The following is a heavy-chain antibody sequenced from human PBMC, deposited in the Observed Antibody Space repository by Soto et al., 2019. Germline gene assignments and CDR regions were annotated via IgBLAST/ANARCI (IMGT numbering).Heavy chain of an antibody. CDR1: GGSISSGGYY. Sequence: PSETLCLTCTVSGGSISSGGYYWSWIRQHPGKGLEWIGYIYYSGSTYYNPSLKSRVTISVDTSKNQFSLKLSSVTAADTAVYYCARGAEVLPTRPLDNWFDPWGQGTLVTVSS. CDR3: ARGAEVLPTRPLDNWFDP. D-gene: IGHD6-6*01. CDR2: IYYSGST. J-gene: IGHJ5*02. V-gene: IGHV4-31*03.